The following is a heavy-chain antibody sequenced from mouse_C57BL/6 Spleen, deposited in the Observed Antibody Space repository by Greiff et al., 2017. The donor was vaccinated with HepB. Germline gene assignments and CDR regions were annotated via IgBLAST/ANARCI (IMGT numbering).Heavy chain of an antibody. V-gene: IGHV1-81*01. D-gene: IGHD2-1*01. CDR1: GYTFTSYG. Sequence: VKLVESGAELARPGASVKLSCKASGYTFTSYGISWVKQRTGQGLEWIGEIYPRSGNTYYNEKFKGKATLTADKSSSTAYMELRSLTSEDSAVYFCAREDYGKGNYAMDYWGQGTSVTVSS. CDR2: IYPRSGNT. J-gene: IGHJ4*01. CDR3: AREDYGKGNYAMDY.